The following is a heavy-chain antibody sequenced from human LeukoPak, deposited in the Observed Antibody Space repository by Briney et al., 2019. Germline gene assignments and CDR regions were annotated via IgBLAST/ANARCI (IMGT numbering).Heavy chain of an antibody. CDR3: ARGVSSVVVVPAASSSGGTRVNWFDP. D-gene: IGHD2-2*01. V-gene: IGHV4-34*01. CDR1: DDSITMYY. Sequence: SETLSLTCSVSDDSITMYYWTWIRQPPGKVLEWIGEINHSGSTNYNPSLKSRVTISVDTSKNQFSLKLSSVTAADTAVYYCARGVSSVVVVPAASSSGGTRVNWFDPWGQGTLVTVSS. J-gene: IGHJ5*02. CDR2: INHSGST.